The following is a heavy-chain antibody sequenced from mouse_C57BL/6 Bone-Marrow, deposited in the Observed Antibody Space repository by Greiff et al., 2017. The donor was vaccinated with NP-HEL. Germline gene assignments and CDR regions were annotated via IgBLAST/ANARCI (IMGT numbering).Heavy chain of an antibody. V-gene: IGHV1-69*01. J-gene: IGHJ1*03. Sequence: QVQLQQPGAELVMPGASVKLSCKASGYTFTSYWMHWVKQRPGQGLEWIGEIDPSDSYTNYTQKFKGKSTLTVDKSSSTAYMQLSSLTSENSAVYYCERTTLLGYFDVWGTGTTVTVSS. CDR1: GYTFTSYW. CDR2: IDPSDSYT. CDR3: ERTTLLGYFDV.